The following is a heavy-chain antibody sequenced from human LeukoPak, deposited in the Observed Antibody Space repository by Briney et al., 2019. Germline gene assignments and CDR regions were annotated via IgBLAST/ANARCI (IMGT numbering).Heavy chain of an antibody. Sequence: SETLSLTCTVSGGSISSYYWSWIRQPPGKGLEWIGYIYYSGSTNYNPSLKSRVTISVDTSKNQFSLKLSSVTAADTAVYYCARDRGLLWFDYWGQGTLVTVSS. CDR3: ARDRGLLWFDY. CDR1: GGSISSYY. D-gene: IGHD3-10*01. J-gene: IGHJ4*02. V-gene: IGHV4-59*01. CDR2: IYYSGST.